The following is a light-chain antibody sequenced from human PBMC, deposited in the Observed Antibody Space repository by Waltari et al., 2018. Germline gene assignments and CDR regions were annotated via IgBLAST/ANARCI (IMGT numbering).Light chain of an antibody. J-gene: IGLJ3*02. CDR2: EVS. CDR1: TSDLVDYNY. Sequence: QSALTQPASVSGSPGQSITISCTGATSDLVDYNYVSWYQQHPDKAPRLMIYEVSNRPSGVSKRFSGSKSGNTASLTSSGLQAEDEADYYCFSYTTSSTWVFGGGTKLTVL. CDR3: FSYTTSSTWV. V-gene: IGLV2-14*01.